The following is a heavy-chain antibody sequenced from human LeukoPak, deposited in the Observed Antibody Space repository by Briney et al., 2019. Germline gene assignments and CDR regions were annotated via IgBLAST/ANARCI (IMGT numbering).Heavy chain of an antibody. V-gene: IGHV5-51*01. D-gene: IGHD4-17*01. J-gene: IGHJ4*02. CDR2: IYPGDSDT. CDR1: GYSFTSYW. CDR3: ARQDGDEDVVYYFDY. Sequence: GESLKISCKGSGYSFTSYWIGWVRQMPGGGLEWMGIIYPGDSDTRYSPSFQGQVTISADKSISTAYLQWSSLKASDTAMYYCARQDGDEDVVYYFDYWGQGTLVTVSS.